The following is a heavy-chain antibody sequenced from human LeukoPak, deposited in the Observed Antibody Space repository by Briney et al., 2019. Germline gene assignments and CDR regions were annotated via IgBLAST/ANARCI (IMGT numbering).Heavy chain of an antibody. CDR3: ARAYHYGSGDYFNAFDI. CDR2: ISGSGGST. D-gene: IGHD3-10*01. CDR1: GFTFSSYA. V-gene: IGHV3-23*01. J-gene: IGHJ3*02. Sequence: SGGSLRLSCAAPGFTFSSYAMSWVRQAPGKGLEWVSAISGSGGSTYYADSVRGRFTISRDNSKNTLYLQVNSLRAEDTAVYYCARAYHYGSGDYFNAFDIWGQGTMVTVSS.